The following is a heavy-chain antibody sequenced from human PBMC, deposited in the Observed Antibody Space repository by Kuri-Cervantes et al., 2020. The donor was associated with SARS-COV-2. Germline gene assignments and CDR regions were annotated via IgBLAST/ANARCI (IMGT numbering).Heavy chain of an antibody. V-gene: IGHV5-10-1*01. CDR1: GSSCISYW. CDR3: ARHLPNPYYSSGWIFYGMDV. CDR2: IDPIDSYT. Sequence: GGSLRLWGKGSGSSCISYWIIWVRQMPGKGLEWMVRIDPIDSYTSYSPSFQGYYTIPANKSISTAYLQCSSLKASDTAMYYCARHLPNPYYSSGWIFYGMDVWGQGTTVTVSS. D-gene: IGHD6-19*01. J-gene: IGHJ6*02.